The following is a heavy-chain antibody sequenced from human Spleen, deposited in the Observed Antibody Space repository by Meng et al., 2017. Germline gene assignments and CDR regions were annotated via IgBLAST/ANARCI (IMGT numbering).Heavy chain of an antibody. D-gene: IGHD6-13*01. Sequence: QGQLQQWGAGLLKPSETLSLTCAVSGVSLSGDYWSWIRQPPGKGLEWIGEINHRGKTTYNPSLKSRVTMSIDTSEKQFSLKLRSEDTAVYYCARDEDISAAGKLFGDYWGQGTLVTVSS. J-gene: IGHJ4*02. CDR1: GVSLSGDY. CDR2: INHRGKT. V-gene: IGHV4-34*01. CDR3: ARDEDISAAGKLFGDY.